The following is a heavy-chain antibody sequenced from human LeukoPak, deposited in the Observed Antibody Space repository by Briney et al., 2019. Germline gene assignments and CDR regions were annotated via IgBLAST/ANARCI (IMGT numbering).Heavy chain of an antibody. Sequence: SVKVSCKASGYTFTSYGISWVRQAPGQGLEWMGRIIPILGIANYAQKFQGRVTITADKSTSTAYMELSSLRSEDTAVYYCAREGPYSGSYYVDNWFDPWGQGTLVTVSS. V-gene: IGHV1-69*04. J-gene: IGHJ5*02. CDR2: IIPILGIA. CDR1: GYTFTSYG. CDR3: AREGPYSGSYYVDNWFDP. D-gene: IGHD1-26*01.